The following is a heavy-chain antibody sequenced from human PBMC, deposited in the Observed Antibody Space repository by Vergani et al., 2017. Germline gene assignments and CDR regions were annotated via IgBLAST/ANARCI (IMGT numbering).Heavy chain of an antibody. CDR1: GFTFSSYS. CDR3: AKDGDYSNYVGYNWFDP. V-gene: IGHV3-48*04. D-gene: IGHD4-11*01. Sequence: EVQLVESGGGLVQPGGSLRLSCAASGFTFSSYSMNWVRQAPGKGLEWVSYISSSGSTIYYADSVKGRFTISRDNAKNSLYLQMNSLRAEDTAVYYCAKDGDYSNYVGYNWFDPWGQGTLVTVSS. CDR2: ISSSGSTI. J-gene: IGHJ5*02.